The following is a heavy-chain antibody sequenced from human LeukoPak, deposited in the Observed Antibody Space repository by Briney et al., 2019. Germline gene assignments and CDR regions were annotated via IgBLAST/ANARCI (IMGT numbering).Heavy chain of an antibody. Sequence: PSETLSLTCAVYGGSFSGYYWSWIRQPPGKGLEWIGEINHSGSTNYNPSLKSRVTISVDTSKNQFSLKLSSVTAADTAVYYCARQGRGGIAAAPWGQGTLVTVSS. V-gene: IGHV4-34*01. CDR1: GGSFSGYY. D-gene: IGHD6-13*01. CDR2: INHSGST. CDR3: ARQGRGGIAAAP. J-gene: IGHJ5*02.